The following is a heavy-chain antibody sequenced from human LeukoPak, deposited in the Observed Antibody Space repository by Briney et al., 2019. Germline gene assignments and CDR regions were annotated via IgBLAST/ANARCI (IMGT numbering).Heavy chain of an antibody. V-gene: IGHV3-30-3*01. CDR1: GFTFSSYA. Sequence: GRSLRLSCAASGFTFSSYAMHWVRQAPGKGLEWVAVISYDGSNKYYADSVKGRFTISRDNSKNTLYLQMNSLRAEDTAVYYCARGPSSIYCSGGSCTYFDYWGQGTLVTVSS. J-gene: IGHJ4*02. D-gene: IGHD2-15*01. CDR3: ARGPSSIYCSGGSCTYFDY. CDR2: ISYDGSNK.